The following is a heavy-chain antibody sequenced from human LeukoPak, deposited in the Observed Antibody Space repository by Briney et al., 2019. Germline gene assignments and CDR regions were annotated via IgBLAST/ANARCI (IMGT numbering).Heavy chain of an antibody. J-gene: IGHJ4*02. CDR1: GFTVSSNS. Sequence: GGSLRLSCTVSGFTVSSNSMSWVRQAPGKGLEWVSFIYSDNTHYSDSVKGRFTISRDNSKNTLYLQINSLRAEDTAVYYCARRAGAYSHPYDYWGQGTLVTVSS. V-gene: IGHV3-53*01. CDR2: IYSDNT. CDR3: ARRAGAYSHPYDY. D-gene: IGHD4/OR15-4a*01.